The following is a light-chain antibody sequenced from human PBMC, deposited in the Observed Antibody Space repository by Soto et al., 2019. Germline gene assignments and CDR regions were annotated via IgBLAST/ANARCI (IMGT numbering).Light chain of an antibody. CDR2: GAS. J-gene: IGKJ1*01. Sequence: EIVLTQSPGTLSLSPGERATLSCRASQSVSGNFLAWYQQKPGQAPRLLIYGASTRATGIPARFSGSGSGTEFTLTISSLQSEDFAVYYCHQYNHWLTWTFGQGTKVDIK. V-gene: IGKV3-15*01. CDR1: QSVSGNF. CDR3: HQYNHWLTWT.